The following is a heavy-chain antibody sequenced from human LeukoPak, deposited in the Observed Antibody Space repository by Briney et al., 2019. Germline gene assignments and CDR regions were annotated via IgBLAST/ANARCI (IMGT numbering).Heavy chain of an antibody. CDR1: GGTFSSYA. Sequence: ASVKVSCKASGGTFSSYAISWVRQAPGQGLEWMGRIIPIFGTANYAQKFQGRVTITTDESTSTAYMELSSLGSEDTAVYYCARDSGGERIQLWYFDYWGQGTLVTVSS. CDR3: ARDSGGERIQLWYFDY. CDR2: IIPIFGTA. D-gene: IGHD5-18*01. V-gene: IGHV1-69*05. J-gene: IGHJ4*02.